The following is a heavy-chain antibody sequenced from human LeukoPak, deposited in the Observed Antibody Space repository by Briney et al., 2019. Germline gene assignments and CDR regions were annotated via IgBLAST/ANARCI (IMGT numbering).Heavy chain of an antibody. CDR1: GGSISSYY. J-gene: IGHJ4*02. Sequence: PSETLSLTCTVSGGSISSYYWSWIRQPPGKGLEWIGYIYYSGSTNYNPSLKSRVTISVDTSKNQFSLKLSSVTAADTAVYYCARTVAGTDYYLDYWGQGTLVTVSS. V-gene: IGHV4-59*08. D-gene: IGHD6-19*01. CDR3: ARTVAGTDYYLDY. CDR2: IYYSGST.